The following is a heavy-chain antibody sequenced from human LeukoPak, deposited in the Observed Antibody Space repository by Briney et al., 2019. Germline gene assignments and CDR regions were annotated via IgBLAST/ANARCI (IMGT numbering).Heavy chain of an antibody. Sequence: GGSLRLSCAASGFTFSNFGMHWVRQAPGKGLEWVAFIRYDGSNKYYADSVKGRFTISRDNSKNTLYLQMNSLRVEDTAVYYCAKYAPVTMIVSFGWGQGTLVTVSS. CDR3: AKYAPVTMIVSFG. CDR2: IRYDGSNK. CDR1: GFTFSNFG. J-gene: IGHJ4*02. D-gene: IGHD3-22*01. V-gene: IGHV3-30*02.